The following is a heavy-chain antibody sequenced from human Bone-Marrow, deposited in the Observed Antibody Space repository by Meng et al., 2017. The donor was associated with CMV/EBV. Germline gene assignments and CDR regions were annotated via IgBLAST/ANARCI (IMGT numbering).Heavy chain of an antibody. CDR1: GFTFSSYD. D-gene: IGHD2-2*02. CDR2: ISSSSSYI. Sequence: GESLKISCAASGFTFSSYDMHWVRQAPGKGLEWVSSISSSSSYIYYADSVKGRFTISRDNAKNSLYLQMNSLRAEDTAVYYCAREICSSTSCYIYYYYGMDVWGQGTTVTVSS. CDR3: AREICSSTSCYIYYYYGMDV. J-gene: IGHJ6*02. V-gene: IGHV3-21*01.